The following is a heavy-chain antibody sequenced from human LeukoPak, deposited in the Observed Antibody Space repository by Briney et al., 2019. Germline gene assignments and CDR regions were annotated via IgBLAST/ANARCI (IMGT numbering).Heavy chain of an antibody. V-gene: IGHV3-30-3*01. Sequence: GGSLRLSCAASGFTFSSYAMHWVRQAPGKGLEWVAVISYDGSNKYYADSVKGRFTISRDNSKNTLYLQMNSLRAEDTAVYYCARDWGDWNYYFDYWGQGTLVTVSS. D-gene: IGHD1-7*01. CDR1: GFTFSSYA. J-gene: IGHJ4*02. CDR2: ISYDGSNK. CDR3: ARDWGDWNYYFDY.